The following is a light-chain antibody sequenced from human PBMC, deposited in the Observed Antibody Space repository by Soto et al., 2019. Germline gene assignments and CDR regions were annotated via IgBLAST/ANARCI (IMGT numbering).Light chain of an antibody. CDR2: GAF. Sequence: EIVMTQSPVTLSVSPGERVTLSCRASQSVSSNLAWYQQKPGQAPSLLIYGAFTRATGIPARFSGTGSGTEFTLTISSLQPEDFATYYCQQTSRTPKPFGQGTKVDI. CDR1: QSVSSN. V-gene: IGKV3-15*01. J-gene: IGKJ1*01. CDR3: QQTSRTPKP.